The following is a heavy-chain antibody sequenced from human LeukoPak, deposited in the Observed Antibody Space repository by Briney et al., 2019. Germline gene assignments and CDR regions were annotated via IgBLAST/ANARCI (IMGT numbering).Heavy chain of an antibody. CDR1: GXTFSSYS. CDR3: ASVTGTTSAFDY. V-gene: IGHV3-21*01. Sequence: GGSLRLSCAASGXTFSSYSMNWVRQAPGKGLEWVSSISSSSNYISYADSVKGRFTISRDNAKNSLYLQMNSLRAEDTAVYYCASVTGTTSAFDYWGQGTLVTVSS. CDR2: ISSSSNYI. J-gene: IGHJ4*02. D-gene: IGHD1-20*01.